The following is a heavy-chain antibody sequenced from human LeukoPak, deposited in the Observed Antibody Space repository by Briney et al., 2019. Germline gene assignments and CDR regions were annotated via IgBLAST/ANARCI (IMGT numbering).Heavy chain of an antibody. D-gene: IGHD4-17*01. Sequence: SETLSLTCTVSGGSISSSSYYWSWIRQPPGKGLEWIGYIYYSGSTNYNPSLKSRVTISVDTSKNQFSLKLSSVTAADTAVYYCARHMTTVTTGRLVPVHYFDYWGQGTLVTVSS. CDR1: GGSISSSSYY. J-gene: IGHJ4*02. CDR3: ARHMTTVTTGRLVPVHYFDY. V-gene: IGHV4-61*05. CDR2: IYYSGST.